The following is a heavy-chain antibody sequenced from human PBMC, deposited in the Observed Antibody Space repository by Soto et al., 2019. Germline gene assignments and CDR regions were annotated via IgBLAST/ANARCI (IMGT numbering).Heavy chain of an antibody. J-gene: IGHJ3*02. Sequence: GGSLRLSCAASGFTFSSYSMNWVRQAPGKGLEWVSAISGSGGSTYYADSVKGRFTISRDNSKNTLYLQMNSLRAEDTAVYYCAKDTAMVTHAFDIWGQGTMVTV. CDR3: AKDTAMVTHAFDI. CDR1: GFTFSSYS. V-gene: IGHV3-23*01. CDR2: ISGSGGST. D-gene: IGHD5-18*01.